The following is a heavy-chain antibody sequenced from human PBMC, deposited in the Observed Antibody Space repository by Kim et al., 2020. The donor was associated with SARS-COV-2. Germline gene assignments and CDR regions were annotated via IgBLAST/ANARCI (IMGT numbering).Heavy chain of an antibody. CDR1: GFTFSDYF. Sequence: GGSLRLSCAASGFTFSDYFMTWIRQAPGKGLEWVSYISDISTYTNYAGSVKGRFTISRDNAKDALYLQMNSLRAEDTAVYYCARVRTSSGEAFDFWGKGTIVIVSS. D-gene: IGHD2-2*01. CDR2: ISDISTYT. CDR3: ARVRTSSGEAFDF. V-gene: IGHV3-11*05. J-gene: IGHJ3*01.